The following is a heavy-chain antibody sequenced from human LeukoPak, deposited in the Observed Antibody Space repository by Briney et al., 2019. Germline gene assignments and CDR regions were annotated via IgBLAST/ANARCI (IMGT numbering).Heavy chain of an antibody. V-gene: IGHV3-23*01. CDR3: AKGIYSSGWSYFDY. J-gene: IGHJ4*01. D-gene: IGHD6-19*01. CDR1: GFTFSTNA. CDR2: FGGTGGDI. Sequence: GGSLRLSCAASGFTFSTNAMAWVRQAPGKGLEWVSAFGGTGGDIFYADSVKGRFTISRDNSKGILYLQMNSLRAEDTAVYYCAKGIYSSGWSYFDYWGHGTLVTVSS.